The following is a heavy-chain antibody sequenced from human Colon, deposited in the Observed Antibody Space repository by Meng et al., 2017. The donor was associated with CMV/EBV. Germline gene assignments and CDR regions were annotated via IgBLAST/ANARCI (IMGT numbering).Heavy chain of an antibody. CDR3: AKRETRIDDSSCYWG. Sequence: SETLSLTCSVSGASISSSQYYWGWIRQPPGKGLEWIASIDHSGSTYYNPSLKSRVTISVDTSNNRFSLKLSSVTAADTAVYYCAKRETRIDDSSCYWGWGQGTRVTVSS. CDR1: GASISSSQYY. J-gene: IGHJ4*02. V-gene: IGHV4-39*01. D-gene: IGHD3-22*01. CDR2: IDHSGST.